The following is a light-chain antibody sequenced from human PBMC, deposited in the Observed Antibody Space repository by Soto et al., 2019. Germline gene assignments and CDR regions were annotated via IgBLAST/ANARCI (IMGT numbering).Light chain of an antibody. V-gene: IGKV3-20*01. J-gene: IGKJ2*01. CDR2: GAS. Sequence: EIVLTQSPGTLSLSPGERATLSCRASQSVSSSYLAWYQQKPGQAPRLLIYGASSRATGIPDRFSGSGSGTDFTLTISRLEPEEFAVYSCQQYGNSPYTFGQGTKLEIK. CDR3: QQYGNSPYT. CDR1: QSVSSSY.